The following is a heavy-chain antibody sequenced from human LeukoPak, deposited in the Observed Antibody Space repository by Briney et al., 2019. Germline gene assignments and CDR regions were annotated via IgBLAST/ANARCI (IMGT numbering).Heavy chain of an antibody. J-gene: IGHJ4*02. CDR3: ARVPIGYCSSTSCSHFDY. D-gene: IGHD2-2*01. Sequence: SETLSLTCTVSGGSISSGGYYWSWLRQHPGTGLEWLGYIYYSGSNYYNPSLKSRVTISVDTSKNQFSLKLSSVTAVDTAVYYCARVPIGYCSSTSCSHFDYWGQGTLVTVSS. CDR2: IYYSGSN. V-gene: IGHV4-31*03. CDR1: GGSISSGGYY.